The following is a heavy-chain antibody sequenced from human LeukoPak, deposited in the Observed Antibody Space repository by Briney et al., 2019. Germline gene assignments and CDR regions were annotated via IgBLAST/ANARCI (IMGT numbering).Heavy chain of an antibody. Sequence: GGSLRLSCAASGFTFSSYGMHWVRQAPGKGLEWVAVISYDGSNKYYADSVKGRFTISRDNFKNTLYLQMNSLRAEDTAVYYCAKDETQYSSSWYRSYYGMDVWGQGTTVTVSS. CDR2: ISYDGSNK. J-gene: IGHJ6*02. D-gene: IGHD6-13*01. CDR1: GFTFSSYG. V-gene: IGHV3-30*18. CDR3: AKDETQYSSSWYRSYYGMDV.